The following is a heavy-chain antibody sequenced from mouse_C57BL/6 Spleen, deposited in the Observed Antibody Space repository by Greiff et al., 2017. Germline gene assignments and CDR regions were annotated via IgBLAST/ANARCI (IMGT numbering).Heavy chain of an antibody. V-gene: IGHV2-4*01. CDR1: GFSLTSYG. D-gene: IGHD1-1*01. CDR2: IWSGGST. Sequence: VQLQQSGPGLVQPSQSLSITCTVSGFSLTSYGVHWVRQPPGKGLEWLGVIWSGGSTDYNAAFISRLSISKDNSKSQVFFKMNSLQADDTAIYYCALGFYYGSRGAMDYWGQGTSVTVSS. J-gene: IGHJ4*01. CDR3: ALGFYYGSRGAMDY.